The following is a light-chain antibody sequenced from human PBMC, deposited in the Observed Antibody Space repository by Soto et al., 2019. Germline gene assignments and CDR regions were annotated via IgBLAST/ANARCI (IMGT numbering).Light chain of an antibody. CDR3: QQYGSSLLT. CDR1: QSISRF. J-gene: IGKJ4*01. CDR2: GAS. Sequence: EIVLTQSPATLSLSPGERATLSCRASQSISRFLGWYQQKPGQAPRLLIYGASSRATGIPDRFSGSGSGTDFTLTISRLEPEDFAVYYCQQYGSSLLTFGGGTKVDIK. V-gene: IGKV3-20*01.